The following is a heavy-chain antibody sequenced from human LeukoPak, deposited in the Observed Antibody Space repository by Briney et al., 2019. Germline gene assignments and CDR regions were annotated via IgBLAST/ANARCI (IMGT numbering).Heavy chain of an antibody. CDR3: AREGGYSYGPVDV. V-gene: IGHV3-72*01. CDR2: TRNKANSYTT. D-gene: IGHD5-18*01. Sequence: PGGSLRLSCAASGFTFSDHYMDWVRQAPGKGLEWVGRTRNKANSYTTEYAASVKGRFTISRDDSKNSLYLQMNSLKTEDTAVYYCAREGGYSYGPVDVWGQGTTVTVCS. CDR1: GFTFSDHY. J-gene: IGHJ6*02.